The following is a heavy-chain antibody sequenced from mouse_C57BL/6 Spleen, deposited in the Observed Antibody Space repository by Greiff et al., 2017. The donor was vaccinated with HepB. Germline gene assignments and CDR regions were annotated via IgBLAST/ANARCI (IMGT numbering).Heavy chain of an antibody. Sequence: EVQLQQSGPELVKPGASVKISCKASGYTFTDYYMNWVKQSHGKSLEWIGDINPNNGGTSYNQKFKGKATLTVDKSSSTAYMELRSLTSEDSAVYYCAEGRLGSYFDYWGQGTTLTVSS. CDR2: INPNNGGT. CDR3: AEGRLGSYFDY. V-gene: IGHV1-26*01. J-gene: IGHJ2*01. CDR1: GYTFTDYY. D-gene: IGHD2-4*01.